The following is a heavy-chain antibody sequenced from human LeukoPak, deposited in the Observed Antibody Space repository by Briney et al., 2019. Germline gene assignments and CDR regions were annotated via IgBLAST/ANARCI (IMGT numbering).Heavy chain of an antibody. D-gene: IGHD1-14*01. V-gene: IGHV1-2*06. CDR1: GYTFTGYY. CDR3: ARTRPSRPVFDY. J-gene: IGHJ4*02. CDR2: INPNSGGT. Sequence: ASVKVSCKASGYTFTGYYMHWVRQAPGQGLEWMGRINPNSGGTNYAQKFQGRVTMTRDTSISTAYMELSRLRSDDTAVYYCARTRPSRPVFDYWGQGTLVTVSS.